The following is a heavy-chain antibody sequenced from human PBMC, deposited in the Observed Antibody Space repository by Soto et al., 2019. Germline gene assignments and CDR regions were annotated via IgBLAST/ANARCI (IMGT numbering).Heavy chain of an antibody. CDR1: GFTFNIYA. CDR2: ISFDGTKK. Sequence: PGGTLRLSCAASGFTFNIYALHWVRQAPGKGLEWVAVISFDGTKKYYSDSVKGRFTISRDNLKNTLYLQMNNLRVEDAALDSCASEDDYGSSYINYGLDVWGQGTRVIVSS. J-gene: IGHJ6*02. CDR3: ASEDDYGSSYINYGLDV. V-gene: IGHV3-30-3*01. D-gene: IGHD4-17*01.